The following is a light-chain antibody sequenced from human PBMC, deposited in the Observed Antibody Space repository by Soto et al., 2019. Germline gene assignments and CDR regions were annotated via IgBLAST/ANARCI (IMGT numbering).Light chain of an antibody. J-gene: IGLJ3*02. V-gene: IGLV6-57*04. Sequence: NFMLTQPHSVSESPGKTVTISCTRSSGSIASKYVQWYQQRPGSAPTTVICEDNERPSGVPDRFSGSIDSSSNSASLTISGLKTEDEADYYCQSSDSNSRVFGGGTQLTVL. CDR2: EDN. CDR1: SGSIASKY. CDR3: QSSDSNSRV.